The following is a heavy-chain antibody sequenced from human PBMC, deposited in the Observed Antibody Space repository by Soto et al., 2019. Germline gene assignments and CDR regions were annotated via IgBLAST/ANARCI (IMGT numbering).Heavy chain of an antibody. Sequence: EVQLLESGGGLVQPGGSLRLSCAASGFTFSSYAMSWVRQAPGKGLEWVSAISGSGGSTYYADSVKGRFTIPRDNSNNPLYLQMNIRRADNTAEYYCAEAGSLYRYYLDYWGQGTLVTVSS. D-gene: IGHD2-8*02. CDR3: AEAGSLYRYYLDY. J-gene: IGHJ4*02. CDR1: GFTFSSYA. CDR2: ISGSGGST. V-gene: IGHV3-23*01.